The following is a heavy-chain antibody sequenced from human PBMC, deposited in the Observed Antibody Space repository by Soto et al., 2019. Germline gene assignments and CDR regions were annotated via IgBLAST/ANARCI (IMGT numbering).Heavy chain of an antibody. CDR2: ISWNSGSI. CDR1: GFTFDDYA. CDR3: AKDISYYYGMDV. J-gene: IGHJ6*02. Sequence: EVQLVESGGGLVQPGRSLRLSCAASGFTFDDYAMHWVRQAPGKGLEWVSGISWNSGSIGYADSVKGRFTISRDNAKNSLYLQMNSLRAEDTALYYCAKDISYYYGMDVWGQRTTVTVSS. V-gene: IGHV3-9*01.